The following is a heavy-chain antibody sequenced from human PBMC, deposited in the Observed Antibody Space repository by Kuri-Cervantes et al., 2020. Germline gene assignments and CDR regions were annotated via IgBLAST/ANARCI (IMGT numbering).Heavy chain of an antibody. CDR3: ARETTGLADY. J-gene: IGHJ4*02. CDR2: IYYSGST. CDR1: GGSISSYY. Sequence: GSLRLSCTVSGGSISSYYWGWIRQPPGKGLEWIGSIYYSGSTYYNPSLKSRVTISVDTSKNQFSLKLSSVTAADTAVYYCARETTGLADYWGQGTLVTVSS. V-gene: IGHV4-39*07. D-gene: IGHD1-14*01.